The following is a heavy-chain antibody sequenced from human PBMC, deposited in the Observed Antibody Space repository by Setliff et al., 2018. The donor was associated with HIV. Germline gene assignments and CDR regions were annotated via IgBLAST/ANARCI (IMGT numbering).Heavy chain of an antibody. Sequence: GGSLRLSCAASGFTFNTYWMHWVRQAPGKGPMWLPHIDNDGTSTTYADSVKGRFTVSRDNAKNTVYLQMNSLRADDTGFYYCARGHGGLDSWGQGTLVTVSS. V-gene: IGHV3-74*01. J-gene: IGHJ4*02. CDR1: GFTFNTYW. D-gene: IGHD3-3*01. CDR3: ARGHGGLDS. CDR2: IDNDGTST.